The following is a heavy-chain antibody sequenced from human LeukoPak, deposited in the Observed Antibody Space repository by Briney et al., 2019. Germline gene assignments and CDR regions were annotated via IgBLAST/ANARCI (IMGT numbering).Heavy chain of an antibody. CDR1: GYSFTNYW. V-gene: IGHV5-51*01. J-gene: IGHJ4*02. D-gene: IGHD5-12*01. Sequence: GESLKFSCMGSGYSFTNYWIGWVRHVPGSGLEWRGVIYPSDSDTRYSPSFQGQVTISADKSSDTAYLQWSSLKASDTAMYYCARQRDSGFDFDSWGQGTLVTVSS. CDR3: ARQRDSGFDFDS. CDR2: IYPSDSDT.